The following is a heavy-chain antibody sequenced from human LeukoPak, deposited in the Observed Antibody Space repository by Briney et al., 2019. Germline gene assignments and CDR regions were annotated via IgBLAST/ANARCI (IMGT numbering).Heavy chain of an antibody. Sequence: GGSLRLSCAASGFTFSSYGMHWVRQAPGKGLEWVAVIWYDGSNKYCADSVKGRFTISRDNSKNTLYLQMNSLRAEDTAVYYCAREKTAGPNYYYYGMDVWGQGTTVTVSS. J-gene: IGHJ6*02. CDR3: AREKTAGPNYYYYGMDV. CDR1: GFTFSSYG. CDR2: IWYDGSNK. D-gene: IGHD1-7*01. V-gene: IGHV3-33*08.